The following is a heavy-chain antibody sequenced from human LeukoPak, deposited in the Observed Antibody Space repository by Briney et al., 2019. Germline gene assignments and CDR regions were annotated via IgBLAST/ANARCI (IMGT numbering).Heavy chain of an antibody. V-gene: IGHV4-34*01. J-gene: IGHJ4*02. CDR2: INHSGST. D-gene: IGHD6-19*01. CDR3: ARGRLAYSSGWYSDY. CDR1: GGSFSGYY. Sequence: SETLSLTCAVYGGSFSGYYWSWIRQPPGKGLEWIGEINHSGSTNYNPSLKSRVTISVDTPKNQFSLKLSSVTAADTAVYYCARGRLAYSSGWYSDYWGQGTLVTVSS.